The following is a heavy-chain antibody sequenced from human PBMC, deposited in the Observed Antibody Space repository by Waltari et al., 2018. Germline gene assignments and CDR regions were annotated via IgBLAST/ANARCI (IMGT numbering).Heavy chain of an antibody. CDR3: AKVLRAFSSSPFHFYFDS. Sequence: EVQLLVSGGGLVPPGGSVRLSCAAAGLVFHNYGMAWVRQGPGKGLEWVARLGGNGGDRYYADSVKGRFTISRDNSESTLSLQMDNLRGEDTAIYYCAKVLRAFSSSPFHFYFDSWGQGTLVAVSS. CDR2: LGGNGGDR. V-gene: IGHV3-23*01. CDR1: GLVFHNYG. D-gene: IGHD2-2*01. J-gene: IGHJ4*02.